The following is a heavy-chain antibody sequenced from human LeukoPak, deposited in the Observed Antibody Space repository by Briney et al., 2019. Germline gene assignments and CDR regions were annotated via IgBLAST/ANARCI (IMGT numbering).Heavy chain of an antibody. CDR1: GFTFSSYA. J-gene: IGHJ4*02. Sequence: GGSLRLSCAASGFTFSSYAMSWVRQAPGKGLEWVSAISGSGGSTYYADSVKGRFTISRDNSKNTLYLEMNSLRAEDTAVYYCAKDLMEYYDSSGSEWGQGTLVIVSS. V-gene: IGHV3-23*01. CDR2: ISGSGGST. CDR3: AKDLMEYYDSSGSE. D-gene: IGHD3-22*01.